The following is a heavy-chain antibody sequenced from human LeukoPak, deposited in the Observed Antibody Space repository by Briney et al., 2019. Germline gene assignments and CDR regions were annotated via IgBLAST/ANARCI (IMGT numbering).Heavy chain of an antibody. CDR1: GGSFSSSDYY. J-gene: IGHJ4*02. CDR3: ARGQNFDY. Sequence: PSETLSLTCTVSGGSFSSSDYYWGWIRQPPGKGLEWIGSIYYSGTTYYNPSLKSRVTISVDTSKKQFSLKLRSVTAADTAVYYCARGQNFDYWGQGTLVTVSS. CDR2: IYYSGTT. V-gene: IGHV4-39*01.